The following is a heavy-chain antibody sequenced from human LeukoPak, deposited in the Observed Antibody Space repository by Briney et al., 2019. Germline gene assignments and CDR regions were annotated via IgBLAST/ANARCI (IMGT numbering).Heavy chain of an antibody. J-gene: IGHJ4*02. CDR1: GGSISSYY. V-gene: IGHV4-59*12. CDR3: ARTHDYGGAIDY. D-gene: IGHD4-17*01. CDR2: IYYSGST. Sequence: SETLSLTCTVSGGSISSYYWSWIRQPPGKGLEWIGYIYYSGSTNYNPSLKSRVTISVDTSKNQFSLKLSSVTAADTAVYYCARTHDYGGAIDYWGQGTLVTVSS.